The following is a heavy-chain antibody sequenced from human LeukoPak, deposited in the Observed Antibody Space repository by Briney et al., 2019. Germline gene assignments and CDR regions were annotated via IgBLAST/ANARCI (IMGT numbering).Heavy chain of an antibody. CDR3: ARAGYCSSTSCYVLQNYYYYYGMDV. Sequence: GGSLRLSCAASGFTVSSYWMSWVRQAPGKGLEWVANIKQDGSEKYYVDSVKGRFTISRDNAKNSLCLQMNSLRAEDTAVYYCARAGYCSSTSCYVLQNYYYYYGMDVWGQGTTVTVSS. J-gene: IGHJ6*02. D-gene: IGHD2-2*01. CDR2: IKQDGSEK. V-gene: IGHV3-7*01. CDR1: GFTVSSYW.